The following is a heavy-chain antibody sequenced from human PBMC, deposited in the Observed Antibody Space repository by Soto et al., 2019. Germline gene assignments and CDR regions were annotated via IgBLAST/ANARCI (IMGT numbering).Heavy chain of an antibody. CDR2: IKNNGGT. D-gene: IGHD6-13*01. CDR1: GGSSSSHH. V-gene: IGHV4-59*11. Sequence: PSETLSLTCAVPGGSSSSHHWSWIRQPPGEGLEWIGYIKNNGGTNYNPSLKSRVTISVDTSKNQFSLKLRSVTAADTAVYYCARGIAAATTTFSWYFHLWGRGPLVTVS. CDR3: ARGIAAATTTFSWYFHL. J-gene: IGHJ2*01.